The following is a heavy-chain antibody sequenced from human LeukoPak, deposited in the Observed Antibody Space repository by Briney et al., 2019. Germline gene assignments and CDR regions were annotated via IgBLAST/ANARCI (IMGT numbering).Heavy chain of an antibody. CDR3: ARLPYIVGASADAFDI. J-gene: IGHJ3*02. D-gene: IGHD1-26*01. CDR2: IYPGDSDA. Sequence: GESLKISCKGSGYSFTSYWIGWVRQMPGKGLEWMGIIYPGDSDARYSPSFQGQVTISADKSISTAYLQWSSLKASDTAMYYCARLPYIVGASADAFDIWGQGTMVTVSS. CDR1: GYSFTSYW. V-gene: IGHV5-51*01.